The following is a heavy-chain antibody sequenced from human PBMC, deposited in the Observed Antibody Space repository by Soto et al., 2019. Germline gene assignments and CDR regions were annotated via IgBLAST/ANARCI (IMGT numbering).Heavy chain of an antibody. D-gene: IGHD6-13*01. J-gene: IGHJ4*02. CDR3: AKAGYSSSWSFDY. V-gene: IGHV3-30*18. CDR2: ISYDGSNK. Sequence: QVQLVESGGGVVQPGRSLRLSCAASGFTFSSYGMHWVRQAPGKGLEWVAVISYDGSNKYYADSVKGRFTISRDNSKNTLYLQMNSLRAGDTAVYSGAKAGYSSSWSFDYWGQGTLVTVSS. CDR1: GFTFSSYG.